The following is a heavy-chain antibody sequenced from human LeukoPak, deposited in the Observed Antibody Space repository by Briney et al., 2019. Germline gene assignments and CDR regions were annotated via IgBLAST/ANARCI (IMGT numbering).Heavy chain of an antibody. CDR3: ASIAIAVAGTGDY. J-gene: IGHJ4*02. V-gene: IGHV3-23*01. D-gene: IGHD6-19*01. CDR2: ISGSGGST. CDR1: GFTFSSYA. Sequence: SGGSLRLSCAASGFTFSSYAMSWVRQAPGKGLEWVSAISGSGGSTYYADSVKGRFTISRDNAKNSLYLQMNSLRAEDTAVYYCASIAIAVAGTGDYWGQGTLVTVSS.